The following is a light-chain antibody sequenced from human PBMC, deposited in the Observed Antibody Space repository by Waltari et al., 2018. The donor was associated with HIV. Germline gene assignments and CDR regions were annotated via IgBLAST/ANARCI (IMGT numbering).Light chain of an antibody. CDR3: HRGFS. Sequence: RISQSPPVLSASIGDTVSFSCRARETVTRFFNWYRHIPGRAPELLIYDTSRLHSGVSSRVRAAGAGTSFTLVLDAVQPEDSATYLCHRGFSCGRGTR. J-gene: IGKJ5*01. CDR2: DTS. CDR1: ETVTRF. V-gene: IGKV1-39*02.